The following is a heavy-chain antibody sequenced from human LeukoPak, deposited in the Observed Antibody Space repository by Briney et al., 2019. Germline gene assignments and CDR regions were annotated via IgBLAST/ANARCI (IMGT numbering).Heavy chain of an antibody. J-gene: IGHJ4*02. Sequence: ASVKVSCKASGYTFTSYGISWVRQAPGQGLEWMGWISAYNGNTNYAQKLQGRVTMTTDTSTSTAYMELRSLRSDDTAVYYCTRYSGSLGVRYFDYWGQGTLVTVSS. CDR1: GYTFTSYG. CDR3: TRYSGSLGVRYFDY. D-gene: IGHD1-26*01. CDR2: ISAYNGNT. V-gene: IGHV1-18*01.